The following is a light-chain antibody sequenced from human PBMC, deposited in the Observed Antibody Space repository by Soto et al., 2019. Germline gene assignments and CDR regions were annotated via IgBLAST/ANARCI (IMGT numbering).Light chain of an antibody. CDR3: QQSYSIPVT. CDR2: DSS. CDR1: QSITDS. V-gene: IGKV1-39*01. J-gene: IGKJ2*01. Sequence: DIQMTQSPSSLSASVGDRVTISCRVDQSITDSLNWYQQKPGKAPNLLIYDSSILRSGVPSRFSGTGTGTEFTLTISSLQPEDFAPYYCQQSYSIPVTFGQGTKL.